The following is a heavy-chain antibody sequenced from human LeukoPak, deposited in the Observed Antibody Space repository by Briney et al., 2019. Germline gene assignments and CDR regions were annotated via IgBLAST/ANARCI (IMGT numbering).Heavy chain of an antibody. V-gene: IGHV3-7*04. J-gene: IGHJ4*02. CDR3: ARRHHFGFLDY. CDR1: GVMFPSYW. Sequence: GGSLRLSCAASGVMFPSYWMTWVRQAPGKGLEWVADIKQDGSEKYYVDSVKGRFTISRDNAKNSVYLQMNSLRAEDTAVYYCARRHHFGFLDYWGQGTLVTVSS. D-gene: IGHD3-10*01. CDR2: IKQDGSEK.